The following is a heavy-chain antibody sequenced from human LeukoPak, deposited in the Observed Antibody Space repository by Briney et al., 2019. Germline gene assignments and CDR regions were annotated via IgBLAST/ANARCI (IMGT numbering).Heavy chain of an antibody. CDR3: AREQSNSYYYMDV. D-gene: IGHD2/OR15-2a*01. CDR2: ISSSGSTI. Sequence: GGSLRLSCAAAGFTFSDYYMSWIRQAPGKGLEWVSYISSSGSTIYYADAVKGRFTISRDNAKNSLYLQMNSLRAEDTAVYYCAREQSNSYYYMDVWGKGTTVTVSS. V-gene: IGHV3-11*04. J-gene: IGHJ6*03. CDR1: GFTFSDYY.